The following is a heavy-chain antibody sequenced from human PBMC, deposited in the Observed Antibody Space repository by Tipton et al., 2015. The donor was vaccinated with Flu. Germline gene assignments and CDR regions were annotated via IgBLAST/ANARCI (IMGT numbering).Heavy chain of an antibody. V-gene: IGHV4-38-2*01. Sequence: TLSLTCSVSGDAVASDYYWGWIRQPPGKGLEWIGNVHQTGTTYYNPSLRSRVTIAVDRPKNQLSLRLTSVTATDTAVYYCARRDFSNYVSDPKSWFDSWGQGTLVTVSS. CDR1: GDAVASDYY. D-gene: IGHD4-11*01. CDR3: ARRDFSNYVSDPKSWFDS. J-gene: IGHJ5*01. CDR2: VHQTGTT.